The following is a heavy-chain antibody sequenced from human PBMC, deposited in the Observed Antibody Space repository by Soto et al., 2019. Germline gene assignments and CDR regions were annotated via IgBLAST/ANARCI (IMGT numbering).Heavy chain of an antibody. J-gene: IGHJ6*02. CDR3: ARRPDATIKDISYYYALDV. CDR2: ISSSSNTL. V-gene: IGHV3-48*02. CDR1: GFTISPYN. Sequence: PGGSLRLSCAASGFTISPYNMIWVRQAPGKGLQWVSYISSSSNTLYYGDSVRGRFTISRDNAKNSLCLQMNSLRDEDTAVYYCARRPDATIKDISYYYALDVWGQGTTVTVSS. D-gene: IGHD2-2*01.